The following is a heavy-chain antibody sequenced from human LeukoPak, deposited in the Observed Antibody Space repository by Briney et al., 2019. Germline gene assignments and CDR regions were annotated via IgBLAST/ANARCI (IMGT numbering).Heavy chain of an antibody. CDR3: ATRHEYSYPY. V-gene: IGHV3-64*02. CDR2: IGGNGDTS. D-gene: IGHD5-18*01. Sequence: GGSLRLSCVASGFIFDNYAMHWVRQAPGKGLEYVSAIGGNGDTSYYADSVKGRFTISRDNSKNTVYLQLGSLRTEDMAVYYCATRHEYSYPYWGQGTLVTVSS. J-gene: IGHJ4*02. CDR1: GFIFDNYA.